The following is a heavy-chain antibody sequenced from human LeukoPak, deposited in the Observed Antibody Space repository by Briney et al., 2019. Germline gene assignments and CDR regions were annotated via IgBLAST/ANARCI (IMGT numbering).Heavy chain of an antibody. CDR1: GYTFTGYY. CDR3: ARDLLGYCSGGSCWRKDLGYFDY. Sequence: ASVKVSCKASGYTFTGYYMHWVRQAPGQGLEWMGWINPNSGGTNYAQKFQGRVTMTRDTSISTAYMELSRLRSDDTAVYYCARDLLGYCSGGSCWRKDLGYFDYWGQGTLVTVSS. CDR2: INPNSGGT. V-gene: IGHV1-2*02. J-gene: IGHJ4*02. D-gene: IGHD2-15*01.